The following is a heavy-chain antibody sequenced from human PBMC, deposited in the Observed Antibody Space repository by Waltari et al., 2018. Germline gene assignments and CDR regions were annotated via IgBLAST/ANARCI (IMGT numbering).Heavy chain of an antibody. CDR3: ARVPYDMDAFDI. Sequence: QVQLQDSGPGLVQPSETLSLTCTVSGRSIRSSYWSWIRQPPGKGLEWIGYIYYSGRTNYNPSLKSRGTISVDTSKNQFSLKLSSVTAADTEVYYCARVPYDMDAFDIWGQGTMVTVSS. J-gene: IGHJ3*02. V-gene: IGHV4-59*01. CDR2: IYYSGRT. CDR1: GRSIRSSY. D-gene: IGHD3-9*01.